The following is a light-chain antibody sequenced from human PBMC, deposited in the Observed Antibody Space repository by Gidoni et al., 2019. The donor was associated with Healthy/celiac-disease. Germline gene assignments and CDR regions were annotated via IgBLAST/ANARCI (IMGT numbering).Light chain of an antibody. CDR1: QSVSSN. V-gene: IGKV3-15*01. CDR2: GAS. Sequence: EIVMTQSPATLSVSPGEGATLSCRASQSVSSNLDWYQQKPGQAPRLHIYGASTRATGNPARFSGSGSGTEFTLAISSLQSEDFAIYYCQQYNNWPPLTFGGGTKVEIK. CDR3: QQYNNWPPLT. J-gene: IGKJ4*01.